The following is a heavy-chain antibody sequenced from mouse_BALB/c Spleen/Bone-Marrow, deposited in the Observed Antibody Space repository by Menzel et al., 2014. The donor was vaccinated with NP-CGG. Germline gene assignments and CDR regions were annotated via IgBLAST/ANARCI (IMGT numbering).Heavy chain of an antibody. CDR1: GFAFSSYD. J-gene: IGHJ3*01. CDR3: ARHGTTGTFFAY. CDR2: ISRGGGST. D-gene: IGHD1-2*01. V-gene: IGHV5-12-1*01. Sequence: EVQRVESGGGLVKPGGSLKLSCAASGFAFSSYDMSWVRQTPEKRLEWVAYISRGGGSTYYPDTVKGRFTISRDNAKNTLYLQMSSLKSEDTAMYYCARHGTTGTFFAYWGQGTLVTVSA.